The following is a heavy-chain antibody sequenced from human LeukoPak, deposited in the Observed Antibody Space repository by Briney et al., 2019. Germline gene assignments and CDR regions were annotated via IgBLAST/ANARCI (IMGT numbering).Heavy chain of an antibody. CDR3: ARSARDAFDI. J-gene: IGHJ3*02. CDR2: IYYSGST. CDR1: GGSISSCSYY. V-gene: IGHV4-39*01. Sequence: SETLSLTCTVSGGSISSCSYYWGWIRQPPGKGLEWIGSIYYSGSTYYNPSLKSRVTISVDTSKNQFSLKLSSVTAADTAVYYCARSARDAFDIWGQGTMVTVSS.